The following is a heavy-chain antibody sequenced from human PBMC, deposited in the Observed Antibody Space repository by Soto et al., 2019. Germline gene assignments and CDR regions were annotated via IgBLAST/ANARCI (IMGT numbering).Heavy chain of an antibody. J-gene: IGHJ4*02. CDR2: IYHSGST. Sequence: QVQLQESGPGLVKPSGTLSLTCAGSGGSISSSNWWSWVRQPPGKGLEWFGEIYHSGSTNYNPSLKSRVTISVDKSKNQFSLKLSSVTAADTDVYYGARSTRSGTTFDYWGQGTLVTVSS. CDR1: GGSISSSNW. D-gene: IGHD4-17*01. V-gene: IGHV4-4*02. CDR3: ARSTRSGTTFDY.